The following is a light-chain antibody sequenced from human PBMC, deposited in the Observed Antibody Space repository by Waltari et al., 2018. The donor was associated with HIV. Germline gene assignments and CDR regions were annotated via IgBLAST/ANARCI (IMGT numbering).Light chain of an antibody. CDR1: PAAVTTLNY. J-gene: IGLJ3*02. Sequence: QTVVTQEPSLTVSPGETVTLTCPPSPAAVTTLNYPNWFQPRPGQAPRALIYKTNNNHAWTPARFSGSLPGGKAALTLSGAQPEDAADYFCLLYYAGTWVFGGGTKLTVL. CDR3: LLYYAGTWV. V-gene: IGLV7-43*01. CDR2: KTN.